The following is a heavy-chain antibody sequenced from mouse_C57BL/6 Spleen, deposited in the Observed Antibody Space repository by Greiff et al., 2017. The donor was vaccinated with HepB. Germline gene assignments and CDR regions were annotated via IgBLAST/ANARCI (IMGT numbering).Heavy chain of an antibody. Sequence: QVQLQQSGAELVRPGASVTLSCKASGYTFTDYEMHWVKQTPVHGLEWIGAIDPETGGTAYNQKFKGKAILTADKSSSTAYMELRSLTSEDSAVYYCTRSSGFCSNYTLFAYWGQGTLVTVSA. V-gene: IGHV1-15*01. D-gene: IGHD2-5*01. CDR3: TRSSGFCSNYTLFAY. CDR2: IDPETGGT. CDR1: GYTFTDYE. J-gene: IGHJ3*01.